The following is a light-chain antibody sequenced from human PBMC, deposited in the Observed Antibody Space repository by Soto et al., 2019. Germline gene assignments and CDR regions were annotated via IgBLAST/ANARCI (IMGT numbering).Light chain of an antibody. CDR1: NIGSKG. V-gene: IGLV3-21*02. Sequence: SSELTQAPSVSVAPGQTARITCGGTNIGSKGVHWYQQRPGQAPVLVVFDNSARPSGIPERFSGSNSGNTATLTISRVDAGDEADYYCQVWDSSSDHWVFGGGTQLTVL. CDR2: DNS. J-gene: IGLJ3*02. CDR3: QVWDSSSDHWV.